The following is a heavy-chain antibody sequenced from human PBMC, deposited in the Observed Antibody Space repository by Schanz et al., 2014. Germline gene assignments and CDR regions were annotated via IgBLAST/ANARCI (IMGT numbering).Heavy chain of an antibody. CDR1: GYTFTSDS. V-gene: IGHV1-46*01. Sequence: QVQLVQSGAEVKKPGASVKVSCKASGYTFTSDSMHWVRQAPGQGLEWMGMINPSGGSTTYAQKFQGRVTMTADTSTSTAYMELRSLRSDDTAVYYCARAKRFGDMDVWGQGTTVTVS. CDR3: ARAKRFGDMDV. CDR2: INPSGGST. J-gene: IGHJ6*02. D-gene: IGHD3-10*01.